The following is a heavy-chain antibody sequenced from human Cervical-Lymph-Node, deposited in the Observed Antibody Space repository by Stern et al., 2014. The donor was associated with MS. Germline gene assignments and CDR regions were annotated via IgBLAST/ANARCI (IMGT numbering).Heavy chain of an antibody. V-gene: IGHV1-69*01. CDR1: GDTFGSYA. CDR3: ALRRSYYVF. J-gene: IGHJ4*02. CDR2: LIPFFGAT. D-gene: IGHD1-26*01. Sequence: VQLVESGAEVKKPGSSVKVSCKASGDTFGSYALSWVRQAPGQGLEWVGGLIPFFGATRYGQRFQGRVTITPEESTGTAFMELTNLTSEDTAVYYCALRRSYYVFWGQGTLVSVS.